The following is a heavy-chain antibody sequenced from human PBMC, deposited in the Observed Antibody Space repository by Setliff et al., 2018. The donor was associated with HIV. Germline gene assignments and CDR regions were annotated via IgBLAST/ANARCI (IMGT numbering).Heavy chain of an antibody. Sequence: SETLSLTCAVSGGSISSDNWWSWVGQAPGKGLEWIGEIYHSGSTKYNPSLKGRVSISIDKSKNQFSLKLISVTAADTAVYYCASRVVPDASVAVSFDYWGQGVLCTVSS. CDR1: GGSISSDNW. J-gene: IGHJ4*02. CDR2: IYHSGST. CDR3: ASRVVPDASVAVSFDY. V-gene: IGHV4-4*02. D-gene: IGHD3-3*01.